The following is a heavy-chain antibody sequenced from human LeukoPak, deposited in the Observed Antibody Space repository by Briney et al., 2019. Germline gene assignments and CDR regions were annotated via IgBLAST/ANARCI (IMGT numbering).Heavy chain of an antibody. CDR2: MNPNSGNT. CDR1: GYTFTSYD. Sequence: ASVTVSCTASGYTFTSYDINWVRQATGQGLEWMGWMNPNSGNTGYAQKFQGRVTMTRNTSISTAYMELSSLRSEDTAVYYCATHGGYSYGYYFDYWGQGTLVTVSS. D-gene: IGHD5-18*01. J-gene: IGHJ4*02. V-gene: IGHV1-8*01. CDR3: ATHGGYSYGYYFDY.